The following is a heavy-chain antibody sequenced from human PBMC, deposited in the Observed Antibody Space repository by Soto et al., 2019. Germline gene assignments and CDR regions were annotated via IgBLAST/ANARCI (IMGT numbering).Heavy chain of an antibody. CDR3: VRVAHGDLGH. J-gene: IGHJ4*02. D-gene: IGHD4-17*01. CDR1: GFTLNSYW. Sequence: EVQLVVSGGGLVQPGGSMRLSCAASGFTLNSYWMHWVRQAPGYGLVWVSRINSDGSSTSYAVSVKGRFTISRDNARNTRHLQMNSRGAEDTAVYYCVRVAHGDLGHWGQGTLVTVSS. CDR2: INSDGSST. V-gene: IGHV3-74*01.